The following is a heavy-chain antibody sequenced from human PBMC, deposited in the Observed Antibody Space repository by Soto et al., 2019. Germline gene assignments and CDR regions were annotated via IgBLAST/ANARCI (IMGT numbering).Heavy chain of an antibody. CDR2: IWYDGSNK. J-gene: IGHJ6*02. CDR3: ARANVREGADYGMDV. CDR1: GFTFSSYG. V-gene: IGHV3-33*01. D-gene: IGHD2-8*01. Sequence: QVQLVESGGGVVQPGRSLRLSCAASGFTFSSYGMHWVRQAPGKGLEWVAVIWYDGSNKYYADSVKGRFTISRDNSKNTLYLQMNSLRAEDTAVYYCARANVREGADYGMDVWGQGTTVTVSS.